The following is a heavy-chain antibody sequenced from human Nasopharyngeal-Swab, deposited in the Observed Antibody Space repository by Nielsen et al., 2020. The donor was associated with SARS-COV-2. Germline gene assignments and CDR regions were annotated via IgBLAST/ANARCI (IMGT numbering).Heavy chain of an antibody. D-gene: IGHD3-10*01. J-gene: IGHJ4*02. Sequence: GGSLRLCCAASGFTFSSDAMSWVRKAPGKGLEWVSAISGSGGSTYYADSVKGRFTISRDNSKNTLYLQMNSLRAEDTAVYYCATRSGYYGSGSFYDYWGQGTLVTVSS. CDR2: ISGSGGST. CDR3: ATRSGYYGSGSFYDY. V-gene: IGHV3-23*01. CDR1: GFTFSSDA.